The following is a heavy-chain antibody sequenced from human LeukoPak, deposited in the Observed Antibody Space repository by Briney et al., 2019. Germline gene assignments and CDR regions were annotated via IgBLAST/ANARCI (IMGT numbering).Heavy chain of an antibody. Sequence: GRSLRLSCAASGFTFSSYGMHWVRQAPGKGLEWVAVISYDGSNKYYADSVKGRFTISRDNSKNTLYLQMNSLRAEDTAVYYCAKAPGGAGEAFDIWGQGTMVTVSS. D-gene: IGHD3-16*01. CDR2: ISYDGSNK. J-gene: IGHJ3*02. CDR1: GFTFSSYG. CDR3: AKAPGGAGEAFDI. V-gene: IGHV3-30*18.